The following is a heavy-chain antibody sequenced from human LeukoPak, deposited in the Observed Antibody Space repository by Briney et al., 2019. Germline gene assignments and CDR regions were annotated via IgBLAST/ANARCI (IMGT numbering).Heavy chain of an antibody. D-gene: IGHD7-27*01. V-gene: IGHV3-7*04. CDR3: ARSGVPHGTDV. CDR1: GFTFSSYL. CDR2: IKQDGSET. Sequence: GRSLRLSCAASGFTFSSYLMTWVRQAPEKGLDSVANIKQDGSETYYVDSVKGRFTISRDNAKNSLCLHMNSLRVEDSAVYYCARSGVPHGTDVWGQGTTVTVSS. J-gene: IGHJ6*02.